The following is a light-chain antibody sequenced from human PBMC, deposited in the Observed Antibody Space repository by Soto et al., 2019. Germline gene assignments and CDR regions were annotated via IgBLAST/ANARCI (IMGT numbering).Light chain of an antibody. V-gene: IGLV2-14*01. CDR2: EVN. J-gene: IGLJ2*01. CDR3: SSYTTSSTWV. CDR1: SSDVGNYNY. Sequence: QSALTQPASVSGSPGQSITISCAGTSSDVGNYNYVSWYQQLPGKAPRLMISEVNYRPSGVSNRFSGSKSGNTSSLTISGLQAEDEADYYCSSYTTSSTWVFGGGTKLDVL.